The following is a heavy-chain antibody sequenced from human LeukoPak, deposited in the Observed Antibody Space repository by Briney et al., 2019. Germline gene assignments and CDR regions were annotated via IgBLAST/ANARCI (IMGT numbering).Heavy chain of an antibody. CDR2: IWYDGSNK. V-gene: IGHV3-33*01. J-gene: IGHJ4*02. CDR3: ARDSYDSSGYYTRGPDY. D-gene: IGHD3-22*01. Sequence: PGGSLRLSCAASGFTFSSYGMHWVRQAPGKGLEWVAVIWYDGSNKYYADSVKGRFTISRDNSKNTLYLQMNSLRAEDTAVYYCARDSYDSSGYYTRGPDYWGQGTLVTVSS. CDR1: GFTFSSYG.